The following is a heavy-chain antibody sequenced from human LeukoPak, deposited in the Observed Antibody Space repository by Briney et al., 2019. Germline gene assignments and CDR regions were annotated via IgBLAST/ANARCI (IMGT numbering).Heavy chain of an antibody. CDR3: AKDWGSYYYGPGSYLFDY. Sequence: GGSLRLSCAASGFTFSHFAISWVRQAPGKGVEWVSSIDGNAGSTYYADSVKGRFTISRDNSESTLYLQMNSLRPEDTAMYFCAKDWGSYYYGPGSYLFDYWGQGILVTVSS. D-gene: IGHD3-10*01. V-gene: IGHV3-23*01. CDR2: IDGNAGST. CDR1: GFTFSHFA. J-gene: IGHJ4*02.